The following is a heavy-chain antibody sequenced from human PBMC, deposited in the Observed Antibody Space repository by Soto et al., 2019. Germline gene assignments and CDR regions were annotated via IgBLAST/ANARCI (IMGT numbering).Heavy chain of an antibody. Sequence: QVQLVQSGAEVKKPGSSVKVSSKASGGTFSSYTISWVRQAPGQGLEWMGRIIPILGIANYAQKFQGRVTITADKSTSTAYMELSSLRSEDTAVYYCARTYYYGSGSYYPHYWGQGTLVTVSS. V-gene: IGHV1-69*02. CDR1: GGTFSSYT. CDR3: ARTYYYGSGSYYPHY. D-gene: IGHD3-10*01. J-gene: IGHJ4*02. CDR2: IIPILGIA.